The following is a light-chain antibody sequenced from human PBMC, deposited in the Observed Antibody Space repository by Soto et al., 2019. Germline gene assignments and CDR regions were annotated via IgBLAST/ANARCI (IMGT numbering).Light chain of an antibody. CDR2: EGS. J-gene: IGLJ2*01. V-gene: IGLV2-23*03. CDR1: SSDVGSYNL. CDR3: CSYAGISTFVV. Sequence: QSVLTQPASVSGSPGQSIAISCTGTSSDVGSYNLVSWYQQHPGKAPKVMIYEGSKRPSGVSDRFSGSKSGNTASLTISGLQADDEADYYCCSYAGISTFVVFGGGTKLTVL.